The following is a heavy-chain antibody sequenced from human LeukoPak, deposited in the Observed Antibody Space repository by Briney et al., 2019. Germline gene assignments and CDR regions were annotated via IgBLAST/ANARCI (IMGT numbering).Heavy chain of an antibody. Sequence: PGGSLRLSCAASGFSFSSYTMNWVRQAPGKGLEWVSSISSGTSYIYYADSVKGRFTTSRDNAKNSLYLQMNSLRAEDTAVYYCARKLDSYYMDVWGKGTTVTVSS. J-gene: IGHJ6*03. CDR3: ARKLDSYYMDV. D-gene: IGHD2-21*01. CDR1: GFSFSSYT. V-gene: IGHV3-21*01. CDR2: ISSGTSYI.